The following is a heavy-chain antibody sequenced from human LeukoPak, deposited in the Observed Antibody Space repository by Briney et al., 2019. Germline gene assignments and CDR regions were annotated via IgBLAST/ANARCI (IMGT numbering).Heavy chain of an antibody. V-gene: IGHV4-39*07. D-gene: IGHD3-22*01. J-gene: IGHJ5*02. CDR2: INHSGST. Sequence: SETLSLTCTVSGGSISSSSYYWGWIRQPPGKGLEWIGEINHSGSTNYNPSLKSRVTISVDTSKNQFSLKLSSVTAADTAVYYCARFSYYYDSSGYNWFDPWGQGTLVTVSS. CDR3: ARFSYYYDSSGYNWFDP. CDR1: GGSISSSSYY.